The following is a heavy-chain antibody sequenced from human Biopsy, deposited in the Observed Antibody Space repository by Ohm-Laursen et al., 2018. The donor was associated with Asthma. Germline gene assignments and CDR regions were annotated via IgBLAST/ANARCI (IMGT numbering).Heavy chain of an antibody. Sequence: SLRLSCAASGFSFSNFAIRWVRQAPGKGLEWVGVISKDASTQDYADSVKGRSTMARDNSKNTLDLRMNSLREEDTAVYYCVRDGTDDAFDIWGQGTVVSVSS. CDR2: ISKDASTQ. V-gene: IGHV3-30*01. D-gene: IGHD1-1*01. J-gene: IGHJ3*02. CDR3: VRDGTDDAFDI. CDR1: GFSFSNFA.